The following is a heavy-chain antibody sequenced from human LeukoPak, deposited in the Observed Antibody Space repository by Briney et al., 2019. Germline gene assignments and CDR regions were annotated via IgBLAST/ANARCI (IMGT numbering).Heavy chain of an antibody. V-gene: IGHV3-21*01. CDR2: ISSSSSYI. J-gene: IGHJ4*02. D-gene: IGHD3-3*01. CDR3: ARGSDPLDY. CDR1: GFTFTTFS. Sequence: PGGSLRLSCEASGFTFTTFSMNWVRQAPGKGLEWVSSISSSSSYIFYADSVKGRFTISRDNAKNSLYLQMNSLRAEDTAVYFCARGSDPLDYWGQGTLVTVSS.